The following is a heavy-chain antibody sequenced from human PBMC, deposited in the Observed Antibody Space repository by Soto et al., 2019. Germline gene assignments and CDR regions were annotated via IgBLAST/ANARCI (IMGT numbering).Heavy chain of an antibody. CDR1: GGSISSSSYF. D-gene: IGHD2-21*01. CDR3: ARLIEVHSPGDY. V-gene: IGHV4-39*01. J-gene: IGHJ4*02. CDR2: IYYSGSA. Sequence: SETLSLTCTVSGGSISSSSYFWGWIRQPPGKGLEWIGTIYYSGSAYYNPSLKSRVTISVDTSKNQFSLKLSSVTAADTAVYYCARLIEVHSPGDYWGQGALVTVSS.